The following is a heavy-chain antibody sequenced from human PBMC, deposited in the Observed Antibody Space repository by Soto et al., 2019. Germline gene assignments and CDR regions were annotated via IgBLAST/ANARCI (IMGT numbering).Heavy chain of an antibody. CDR3: ARATGENELGISPYYYYYGMDV. J-gene: IGHJ6*02. Sequence: QVQLQESGPGLVKPSETLSLTCTVSGGSISSYYWSWIRQPPGKGLEWIGYIYYSGSTNYNPSLKSRVTISVDTSKNQFSLKLSSVTAADTAVYYCARATGENELGISPYYYYYGMDVWGQGTTVTVSS. CDR1: GGSISSYY. V-gene: IGHV4-59*01. D-gene: IGHD7-27*01. CDR2: IYYSGST.